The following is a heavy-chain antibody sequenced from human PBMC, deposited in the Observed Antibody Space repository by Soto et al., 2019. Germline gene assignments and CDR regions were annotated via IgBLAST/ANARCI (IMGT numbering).Heavy chain of an antibody. J-gene: IGHJ4*02. CDR1: GGTFSSYA. Sequence: QVQLVQSGAEVKKPGSSVKVSCKASGGTFSSYAISWVRQAPGQGLEWMGGIIPIFGTANYAQKFQGRVTIAADKSTSTAYMALSSLSSEDTAVYSFARDLLERYSGYDCLTLDYWGQGTLVTVSS. CDR3: ARDLLERYSGYDCLTLDY. V-gene: IGHV1-69*06. CDR2: IIPIFGTA. D-gene: IGHD5-12*01.